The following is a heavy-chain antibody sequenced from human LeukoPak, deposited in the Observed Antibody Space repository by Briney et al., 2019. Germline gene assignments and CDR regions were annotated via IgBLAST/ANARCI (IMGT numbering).Heavy chain of an antibody. D-gene: IGHD1-26*01. Sequence: GGSLRLSCAASGFTFTSYSMNWVRQAPGKGLEWVSTISGGGGSTYYADSVKGRFTISRDNSKNTLYLQVNSLRAEDTTVYYCAKGGKWDVTPFDYWGQGTLVTVSS. CDR2: ISGGGGST. CDR3: AKGGKWDVTPFDY. V-gene: IGHV3-23*01. J-gene: IGHJ4*02. CDR1: GFTFTSYS.